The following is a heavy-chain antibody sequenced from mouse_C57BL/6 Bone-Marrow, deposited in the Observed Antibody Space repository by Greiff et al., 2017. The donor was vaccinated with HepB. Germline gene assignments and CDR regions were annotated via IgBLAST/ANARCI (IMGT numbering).Heavy chain of an antibody. V-gene: IGHV1-55*01. CDR2: IYPGSGST. CDR3: AISWFAY. J-gene: IGHJ3*01. Sequence: QVQLQQPGAELVKPGASVKMSCKASGYTFTSYWITWVKQRPGQGLEWIGDIYPGSGSTNYNQKFKGKATLTVDKSSSTAYMQLSSLTSEDSAVYYCAISWFAYWGQGTRVTVSA. CDR1: GYTFTSYW.